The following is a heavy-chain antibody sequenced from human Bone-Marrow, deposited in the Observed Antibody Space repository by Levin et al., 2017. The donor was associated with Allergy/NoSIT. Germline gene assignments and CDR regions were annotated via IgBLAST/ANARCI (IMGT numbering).Heavy chain of an antibody. V-gene: IGHV3-11*03. Sequence: GGSLRLSCAASGFIFSDYYMSWIRQAPGKGLEWVSYISSSTGYTNYADSVKGRFTISRDDAKNSLYLRMNSLRAEDSAVYYCATMRYYNIMTGYYFDKWGQGTLVTVSS. J-gene: IGHJ4*02. D-gene: IGHD3-9*01. CDR3: ATMRYYNIMTGYYFDK. CDR2: ISSSTGYT. CDR1: GFIFSDYY.